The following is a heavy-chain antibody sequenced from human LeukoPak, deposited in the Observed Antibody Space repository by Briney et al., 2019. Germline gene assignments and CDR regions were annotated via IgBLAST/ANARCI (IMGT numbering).Heavy chain of an antibody. J-gene: IGHJ4*02. V-gene: IGHV1-18*01. CDR2: ISAYNGNT. CDR3: ARSGSYYLTHVYFDY. Sequence: ASVKVSCKASGYTFTSHGISWVRQAPGQGLEWMGWISAYNGNTNYAQKLQGRVTMTTDTSTSTAYMELRSLRSDDTAVYYCARSGSYYLTHVYFDYWGQGTLVTVSS. CDR1: GYTFTSHG. D-gene: IGHD1-26*01.